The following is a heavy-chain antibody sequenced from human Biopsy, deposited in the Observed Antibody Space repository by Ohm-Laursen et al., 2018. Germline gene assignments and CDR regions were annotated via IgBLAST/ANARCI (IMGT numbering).Heavy chain of an antibody. V-gene: IGHV3-23*01. J-gene: IGHJ4*02. CDR1: GFIFRNYA. CDR2: ISGTDEST. D-gene: IGHD2-15*01. CDR3: ARAVGIAAAPIDY. Sequence: SLRLSCAASGFIFRNYAMGWIRQAPGKGLEWVSGISGTDESTHSADSVKGRFTISRDNAMNSVYLQMNSLRGEDTAVCYCARAVGIAAAPIDYWGQGTLVTVSS.